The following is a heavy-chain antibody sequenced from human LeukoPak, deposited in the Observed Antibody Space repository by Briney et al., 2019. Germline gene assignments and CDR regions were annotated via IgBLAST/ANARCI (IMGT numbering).Heavy chain of an antibody. CDR1: GYTFTSYG. V-gene: IGHV1-18*01. D-gene: IGHD2-15*01. CDR3: ATSHDTYCSGGSCYSNWFDP. Sequence: ASVKVSCKASGYTFTSYGISWVRQAPGQGLEWMGWISAYNGNTNYAQKLQGRVTMTTDTSTSTAYMELRSLRSDDTAVYYCATSHDTYCSGGSCYSNWFDPWGQGTLVTVSS. J-gene: IGHJ5*02. CDR2: ISAYNGNT.